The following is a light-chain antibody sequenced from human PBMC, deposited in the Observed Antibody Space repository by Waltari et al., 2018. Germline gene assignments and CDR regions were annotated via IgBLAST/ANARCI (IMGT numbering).Light chain of an antibody. J-gene: IGKJ1*01. CDR1: QSVSRY. V-gene: IGKV3-20*01. Sequence: EIVFTQSPGTLSLSPGERATLSCRASQSVSRYLAWYQQKPGQAPRLLIYGASTRAAGIPDRFSGSGSGTDFSLTISRLEAEDFAVYYCQHHVRLPATFGQGTKVEIK. CDR2: GAS. CDR3: QHHVRLPAT.